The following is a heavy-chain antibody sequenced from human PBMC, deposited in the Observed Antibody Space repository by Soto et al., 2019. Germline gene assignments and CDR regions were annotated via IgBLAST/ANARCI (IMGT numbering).Heavy chain of an antibody. CDR2: IVPLFRTT. CDR1: GGTFSSYA. V-gene: IGHV1-69*06. J-gene: IGHJ6*01. CDR3: AREGYSSTWSNILDRSGLDV. D-gene: IGHD6-13*01. Sequence: QVQRVQSGAEAKKPGSSVKVSCKTSGGTFSSYAISWVRQAPGQGLEWMGGIVPLFRTTNYAQKIQGRVNITAATSTYTVYMELSELRSEDTAVYYYAREGYSSTWSNILDRSGLDVWGQGTTVTVSS.